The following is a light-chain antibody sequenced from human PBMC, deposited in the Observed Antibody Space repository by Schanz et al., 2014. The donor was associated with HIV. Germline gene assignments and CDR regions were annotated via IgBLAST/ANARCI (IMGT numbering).Light chain of an antibody. CDR2: EVD. V-gene: IGLV2-8*01. Sequence: QSALTQPPPASGSPGQSVTISCTGTSSDVGGHDRVSWYQQYPGKAPKLLIYEVDKRPSGVPDRFSGSKSGNTASLTVSGLQAEDEADYYCNSYSHSNTYVFGSGTKLTVL. CDR3: NSYSHSNTYV. J-gene: IGLJ1*01. CDR1: SSDVGGHDR.